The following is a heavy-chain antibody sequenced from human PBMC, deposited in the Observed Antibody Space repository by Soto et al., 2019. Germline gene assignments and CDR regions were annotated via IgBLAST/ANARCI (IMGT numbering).Heavy chain of an antibody. CDR2: ISAYNGNT. J-gene: IGHJ4*02. CDR3: AREGNLGRWIQPLDS. V-gene: IGHV1-18*01. CDR1: GYTFTNFG. Sequence: ASVKVSCKASGYTFTNFGISWVRQAPGQGLEWMGWISAYNGNTNYAQKFQGRVTMTTDTSTSTAYMEVRSLRFDDTAVYFCAREGNLGRWIQPLDSWGQGTLVTVSS. D-gene: IGHD2-2*03.